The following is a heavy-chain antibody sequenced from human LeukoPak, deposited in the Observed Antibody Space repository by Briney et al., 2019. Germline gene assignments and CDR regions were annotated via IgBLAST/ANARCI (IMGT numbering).Heavy chain of an antibody. J-gene: IGHJ4*02. V-gene: IGHV1-69*08. CDR3: ARETRDSNWNSVAYLDH. CDR1: GGTFSGNS. D-gene: IGHD1-7*01. CDR2: FIPILNTT. Sequence: ASVKVSCKASGGTFSGNSITWVRQAPGQGLEWMGRFIPILNTTNYAQDFQGRVTLTADKSTSTAYMELMSLGSEDTAVYYCARETRDSNWNSVAYLDHWGQRTLVTVSS.